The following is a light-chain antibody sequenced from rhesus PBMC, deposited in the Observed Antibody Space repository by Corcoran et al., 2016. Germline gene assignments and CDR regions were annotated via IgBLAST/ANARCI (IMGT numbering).Light chain of an antibody. V-gene: IGKV1-74*01. Sequence: QMTPSPSSLSASVGARVPIPCRASENVHNYLHWYQQKPGKAPQLLIYKASTLQSGVPSRFSGSGSGTDFTLTVSSLPPEDFATDDGQRSYGTPLTFGGGTKVELK. CDR1: ENVHNY. CDR2: KAS. J-gene: IGKJ4*01. CDR3: QRSYGTPLT.